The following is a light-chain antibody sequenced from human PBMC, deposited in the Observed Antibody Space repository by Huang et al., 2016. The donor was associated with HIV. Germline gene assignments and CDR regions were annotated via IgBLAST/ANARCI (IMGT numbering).Light chain of an antibody. CDR3: QQYDNWPPLT. CDR1: QGGSSN. J-gene: IGKJ4*01. V-gene: IGKV3-15*01. Sequence: EIVLTQSPGTLSVSPGERATLACSASQGGSSNLAWYQYKPGQAPRLLIFGASTRANDVPPRFSGSRSGTDFIITISSVQSEDFALYYCQQYDNWPPLTVGGGTRVEI. CDR2: GAS.